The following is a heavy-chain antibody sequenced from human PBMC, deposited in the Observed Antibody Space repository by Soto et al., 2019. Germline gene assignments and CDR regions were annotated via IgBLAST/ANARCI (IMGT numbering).Heavy chain of an antibody. CDR3: ARAGYCGPGCYYYFDY. D-gene: IGHD2-21*02. V-gene: IGHV3-7*01. CDR1: GFTLGSYW. CDR2: IKPDGSAT. Sequence: GGSLRLSCAVSGFTLGSYWMNWVRLIPGKGLEWVAYIKPDGSATYYVDSVKGRFTISRDNAKNSLYLQMNSLRVEDTSVYYCARAGYCGPGCYYYFDYWGQGXLVTVS. J-gene: IGHJ4*02.